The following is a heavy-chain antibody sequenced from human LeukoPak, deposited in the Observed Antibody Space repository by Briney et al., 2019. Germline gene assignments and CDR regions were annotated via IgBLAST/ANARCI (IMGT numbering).Heavy chain of an antibody. CDR3: ARHSPIDY. CDR1: GGSISSSSYC. V-gene: IGHV4-39*01. Sequence: PSETLSLTCTVSGGSISSSSYCWGWIRQPPGKGLEWIGSIYYSGSTYYNPSLKSRVNIYVDTSKNQFSLTLSSVTAADTAVYYCARHSPIDYWGQGTLVTVSS. CDR2: IYYSGST. J-gene: IGHJ4*02.